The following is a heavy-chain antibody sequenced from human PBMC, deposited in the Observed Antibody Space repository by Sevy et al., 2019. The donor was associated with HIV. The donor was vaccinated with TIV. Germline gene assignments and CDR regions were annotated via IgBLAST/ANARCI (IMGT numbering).Heavy chain of an antibody. CDR1: GFTLSDHY. V-gene: IGHV3-72*01. J-gene: IGHJ4*02. CDR2: TRNKADGYTT. CDR3: ATHAGIAAAGRVFDY. Sequence: RGSLRLSCVASGFTLSDHYMEWVRQAPGKGLEWVDRTRNKADGYTTEYAASVKGRFTISRDESKNSLYVQMNSLKAEDTAVYYCATHAGIAAAGRVFDYWGQGTLVTVSS. D-gene: IGHD6-13*01.